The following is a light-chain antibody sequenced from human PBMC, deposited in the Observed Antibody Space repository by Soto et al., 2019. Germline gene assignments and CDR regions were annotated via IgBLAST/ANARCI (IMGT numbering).Light chain of an antibody. Sequence: EIVMTQSPANLSVSPGERATLFCRASQSVGRTLAWYQQKPGQSPRLLVYGASTRANGTPARFSGSGSGTEFTLTISSLQSEDVAVYYCQQYNQWPPYSFGQGTKVEIK. CDR1: QSVGRT. CDR2: GAS. V-gene: IGKV3-15*01. CDR3: QQYNQWPPYS. J-gene: IGKJ2*01.